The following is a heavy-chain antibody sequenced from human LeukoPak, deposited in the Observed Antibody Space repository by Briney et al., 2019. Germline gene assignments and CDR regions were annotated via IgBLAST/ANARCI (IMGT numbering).Heavy chain of an antibody. V-gene: IGHV4-59*08. Sequence: PSETLSLTCTVSGGSISSYYWSWIRQPPGKGLEWIGYIYYSGSTNYNPSLKSRVTISVDTSKNQFSLKLSSVTAADTAVYYCARLPGYYDSSGQALRYFDLWGRGTLVTVSS. CDR1: GGSISSYY. J-gene: IGHJ2*01. D-gene: IGHD3-22*01. CDR3: ARLPGYYDSSGQALRYFDL. CDR2: IYYSGST.